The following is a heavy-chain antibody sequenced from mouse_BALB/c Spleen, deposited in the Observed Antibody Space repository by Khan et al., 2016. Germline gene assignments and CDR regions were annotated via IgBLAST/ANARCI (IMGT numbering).Heavy chain of an antibody. J-gene: IGHJ2*01. CDR1: GFTFSDYG. D-gene: IGHD3-1*01. V-gene: IGHV5-15*02. Sequence: EVELVESGGGLVQPGGSRKLTCAASGFTFSDYGMARVRQAPGKGTEWVAFNSNLGYSINYEETVTGRFTISRENAKNTLYLEMSSLRSEDTAMYSCARDRGIFDSWGQGTTLTVSS. CDR3: ARDRGIFDS. CDR2: NSNLGYSI.